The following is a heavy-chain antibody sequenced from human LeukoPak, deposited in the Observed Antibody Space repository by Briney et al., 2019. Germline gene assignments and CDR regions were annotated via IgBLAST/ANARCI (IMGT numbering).Heavy chain of an antibody. CDR1: GFTFSSYW. V-gene: IGHV3-7*01. CDR3: ARDLYYGFDY. CDR2: IKQDGSEK. J-gene: IGHJ4*02. Sequence: GGSLRLSCVVSGFTFSSYWMSWVRQAPGKGLEWVANIKQDGSEKYYVDSVKGRFTISRDNAKNSLYLQMNSLRAEDTAVYYCARDLYYGFDYWGQGALVTVSS. D-gene: IGHD3-10*01.